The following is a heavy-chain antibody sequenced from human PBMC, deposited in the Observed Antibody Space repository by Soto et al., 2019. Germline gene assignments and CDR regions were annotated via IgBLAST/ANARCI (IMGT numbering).Heavy chain of an antibody. CDR1: GGSFSSYT. Sequence: GASVKVSCKASGGSFSSYTISWVRQAPGQGLEWMGRIIPILGIANYAQKFQGRVTITADKSTSTAYMELSSLRSEDTAVYYCARDRHDYGWFDPWGQGTLVTVPQ. CDR3: ARDRHDYGWFDP. J-gene: IGHJ5*02. CDR2: IIPILGIA. V-gene: IGHV1-69*04. D-gene: IGHD4-17*01.